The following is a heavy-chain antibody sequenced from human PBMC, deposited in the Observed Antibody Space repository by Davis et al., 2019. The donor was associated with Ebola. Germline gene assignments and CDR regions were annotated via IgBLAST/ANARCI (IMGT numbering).Heavy chain of an antibody. J-gene: IGHJ6*03. CDR1: GYTFTSYG. D-gene: IGHD7-27*01. CDR2: ISAYNGNT. CDR3: ARDLGMVYYYYMDV. V-gene: IGHV1-18*04. Sequence: AASVKVSCKASGYTFTSYGISWVRQAPGQGLEWMGWISAYNGNTNYAQKLQGRVTMTTDTSTSTAYMELRSLRSDDTAVYYCARDLGMVYYYYMDVWGKGTTATVSS.